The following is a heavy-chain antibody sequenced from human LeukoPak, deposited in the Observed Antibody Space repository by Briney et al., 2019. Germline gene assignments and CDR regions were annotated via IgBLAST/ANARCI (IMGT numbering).Heavy chain of an antibody. CDR1: GFTFSSYG. V-gene: IGHV3-30*03. CDR2: ISYDASNK. D-gene: IGHD1-26*01. CDR3: ATSGNYYLKY. Sequence: GGSLRLSCAASGFTFSSYGMHWVRQAPGKGLEWVAVISYDASNKYYADSVKGRFTISRDNAKNAPSLQMNSLRDEDTAVYYCATSGNYYLKYWGQGTLVTVSS. J-gene: IGHJ4*02.